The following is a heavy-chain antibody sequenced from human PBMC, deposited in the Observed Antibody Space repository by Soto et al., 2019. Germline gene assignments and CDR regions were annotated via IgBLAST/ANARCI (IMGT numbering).Heavy chain of an antibody. V-gene: IGHV1-69*13. J-gene: IGHJ4*02. D-gene: IGHD6-25*01. Sequence: SVKVSCKASGCTFSSYAISWVRQAPGQGLEWMGGIIPIFGTANYAQKFQGRVTITADESTSTAYMELSSLRSEDTAVYYCARDAHGRIAADGIFDYWGQRTLVNVSS. CDR1: GCTFSSYA. CDR2: IIPIFGTA. CDR3: ARDAHGRIAADGIFDY.